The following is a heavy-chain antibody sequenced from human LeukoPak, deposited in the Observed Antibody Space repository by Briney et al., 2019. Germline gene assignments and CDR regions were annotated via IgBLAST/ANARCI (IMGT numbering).Heavy chain of an antibody. D-gene: IGHD6-13*01. CDR3: ARLEIEYSSSWFETTRYYMDV. J-gene: IGHJ6*03. CDR2: IYTSGST. Sequence: SETLSLTCTVSGGSISSYYWSWIRQPAGKGLEWIGRIYTSGSTNYNPSLKSRVTISVDTSKNQFSLKLSSVTTADTAVYYCARLEIEYSSSWFETTRYYMDVWGKGTTVTVSS. V-gene: IGHV4-4*07. CDR1: GGSISSYY.